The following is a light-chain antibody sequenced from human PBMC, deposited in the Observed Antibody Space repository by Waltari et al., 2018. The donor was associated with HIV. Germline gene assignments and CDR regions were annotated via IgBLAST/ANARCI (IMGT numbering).Light chain of an antibody. Sequence: SYVLTQPPSVSVAPGQTARITCGGTSIGSRSVHRYQQKPGHAPVLFVYDESDRHSWIPVRLSGSNSESAAALAVSRVDPGEEADYYFQLWDSSNDPYGVFGGGTRLIVL. CDR1: SIGSRS. J-gene: IGLJ2*01. CDR2: DES. CDR3: QLWDSSNDPYGV. V-gene: IGLV3-21*02.